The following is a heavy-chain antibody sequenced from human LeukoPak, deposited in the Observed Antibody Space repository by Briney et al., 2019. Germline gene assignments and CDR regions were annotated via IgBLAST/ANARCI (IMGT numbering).Heavy chain of an antibody. V-gene: IGHV1-18*01. J-gene: IGHJ5*02. CDR1: GYTFTSYG. CDR2: ISAYNGNT. D-gene: IGHD3-22*01. CDR3: ARDHRLLGVVVQNWFDP. Sequence: ASVKVSCKASGYTFTSYGISWVRQAPGQGLEWMGWISAYNGNTNYAQKLQGRVTMTTDTSTSTAYMELRSLRSDDTAVYYCARDHRLLGVVVQNWFDPWGQGTLVTVSS.